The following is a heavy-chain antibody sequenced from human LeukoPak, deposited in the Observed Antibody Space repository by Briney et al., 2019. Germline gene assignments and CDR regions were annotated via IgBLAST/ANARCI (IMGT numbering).Heavy chain of an antibody. CDR1: GYTFTSYD. V-gene: IGHV1-2*02. J-gene: IGHJ5*02. D-gene: IGHD4-17*01. CDR3: ASSPGLRSYNWFDP. Sequence: ASVKVSCKASGYTFTSYDINWVRQAPGQGLEWMGWINPNSGGTNYAQKFQGRVTMTRDTSISTAYMELSRLRSDDTAVYYCASSPGLRSYNWFDPWGQGTLVTVSS. CDR2: INPNSGGT.